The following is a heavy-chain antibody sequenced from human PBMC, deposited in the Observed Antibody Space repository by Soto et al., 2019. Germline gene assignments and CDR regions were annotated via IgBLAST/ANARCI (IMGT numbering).Heavy chain of an antibody. D-gene: IGHD4-17*01. J-gene: IGHJ3*02. CDR2: ISGSGGST. CDR1: GFTFSSYA. Sequence: GGSLRLSCAASGFTFSSYAMSWVRQAPGKGLEWVSAISGSGGSTYYADSVKGRFTISRDNSKNTLYLQMNSLRAEDTAVYYCAKAVPYDYGDPRGAFDIWGQGTMVTVSS. CDR3: AKAVPYDYGDPRGAFDI. V-gene: IGHV3-23*01.